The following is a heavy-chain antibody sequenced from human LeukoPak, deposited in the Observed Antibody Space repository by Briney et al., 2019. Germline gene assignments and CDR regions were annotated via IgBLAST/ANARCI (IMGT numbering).Heavy chain of an antibody. V-gene: IGHV4-38-2*01. D-gene: IGHD4-17*01. Sequence: PPETLSLTCAVSGYPIRSGDYWGWIRQSPGKGLEWIGSIYHSGSTHYNPSLKSRVTISVDTSKNQFSLMLSSVTAADTAVYYCARNRSVTTTPGFDHWGQGTLVTVSS. CDR3: ARNRSVTTTPGFDH. CDR1: GYPIRSGDY. J-gene: IGHJ4*02. CDR2: IYHSGST.